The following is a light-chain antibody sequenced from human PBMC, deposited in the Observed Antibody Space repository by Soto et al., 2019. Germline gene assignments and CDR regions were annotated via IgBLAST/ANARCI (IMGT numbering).Light chain of an antibody. Sequence: DIQITQSPSSVSASVGDSVTITCRASQGITNRLAWYQQKPGKAPKLLIYEASSLQSGVPSRISGSGSGTDFTLTISSLQPEDFATYYCQQANRFPITFGQGTRLEI. CDR2: EAS. CDR1: QGITNR. CDR3: QQANRFPIT. V-gene: IGKV1D-12*01. J-gene: IGKJ5*01.